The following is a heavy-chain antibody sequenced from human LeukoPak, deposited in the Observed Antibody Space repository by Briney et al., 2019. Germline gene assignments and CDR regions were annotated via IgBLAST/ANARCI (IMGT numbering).Heavy chain of an antibody. CDR3: ATHDLKKAMAFDI. Sequence: GGSLRLSCAASGFTFSDYYMSWIRQAPWKGLEWVSYISSSGSTIYYADSMKGRFTIIRDNAKNSLYLQMNSLRAEDTAVYYCATHDLKKAMAFDIWGQGTMVTVSS. J-gene: IGHJ3*02. CDR1: GFTFSDYY. D-gene: IGHD5-24*01. CDR2: ISSSGSTI. V-gene: IGHV3-11*01.